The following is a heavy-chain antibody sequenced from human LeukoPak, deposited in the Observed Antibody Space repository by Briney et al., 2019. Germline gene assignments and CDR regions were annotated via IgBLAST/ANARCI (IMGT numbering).Heavy chain of an antibody. D-gene: IGHD6-19*01. CDR3: ARAVAGTPYFGY. V-gene: IGHV4-59*08. CDR1: GGSISSYY. J-gene: IGHJ4*02. CDR2: IYYSGST. Sequence: KPSETLSLTCTVSGGSISSYYWSWIRQPPGKGLEWIGYIYYSGSTNYNPSLKSRVTISVDTSKNQFSLKLSSVTAADTAVYYCARAVAGTPYFGYWGQGTLVTVSS.